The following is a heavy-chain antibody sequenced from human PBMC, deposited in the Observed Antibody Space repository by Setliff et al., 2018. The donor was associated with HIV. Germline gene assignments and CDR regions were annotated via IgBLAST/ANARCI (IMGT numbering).Heavy chain of an antibody. V-gene: IGHV1-18*01. CDR3: ARRGNYYASAFDY. Sequence: GESLKISCKGSGYSFTSYGISWVRQAPGQGLEWMGWISPATDKTNYAQKLQGRLTMTTDTSTSTAYMDLRSLRSDDTAVYYCARRGNYYASAFDYWGQGTLVTVSS. J-gene: IGHJ4*02. CDR2: ISPATDKT. CDR1: GYSFTSYG. D-gene: IGHD3-10*01.